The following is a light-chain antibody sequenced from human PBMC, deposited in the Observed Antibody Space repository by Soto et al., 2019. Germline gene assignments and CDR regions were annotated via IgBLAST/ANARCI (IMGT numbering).Light chain of an antibody. CDR3: QQYGSSPET. Sequence: EIVLTQSPGTLSLSPGERATLSCRASQSVNNNYLAWYQQRPGQAPKLLIYGASSRAPGIPDRFTGSGSGTDFTLTISRLEPEDFPVYHCQQYGSSPETFGQGTKVEIK. CDR2: GAS. J-gene: IGKJ1*01. V-gene: IGKV3-20*01. CDR1: QSVNNNY.